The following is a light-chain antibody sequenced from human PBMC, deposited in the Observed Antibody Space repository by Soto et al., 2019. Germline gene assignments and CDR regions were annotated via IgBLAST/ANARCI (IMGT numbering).Light chain of an antibody. CDR3: QSFDSSFIGLV. CDR2: DNT. V-gene: IGLV1-40*01. CDR1: NSNIGADYG. Sequence: QSVLTQPPSVTGAPGQRVTISCTGSNSNIGADYGVHWYQQFPETAPKLLIYDNTNRPSGVPDRFSGSESGTSASLAITGLQAEDEADYYCQSFDSSFIGLVFGGGTKLTVL. J-gene: IGLJ2*01.